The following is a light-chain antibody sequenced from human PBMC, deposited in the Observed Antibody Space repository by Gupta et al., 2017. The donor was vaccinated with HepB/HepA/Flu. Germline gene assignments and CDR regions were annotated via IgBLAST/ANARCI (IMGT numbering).Light chain of an antibody. CDR3: QQSYSTPRT. CDR2: AAS. Sequence: DIQTTQSPFSLSASVGDRVTITCRASQSISSYLNWYQQKPGKAPKLLIYAASSLQSGVPSRFSGSGSGTDFTLTISSLQPEDFATYYCQQSYSTPRTFGQGTKVEIK. CDR1: QSISSY. V-gene: IGKV1-39*01. J-gene: IGKJ1*01.